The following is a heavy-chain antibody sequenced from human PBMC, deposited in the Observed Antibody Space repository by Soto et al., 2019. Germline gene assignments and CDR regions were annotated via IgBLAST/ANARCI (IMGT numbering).Heavy chain of an antibody. J-gene: IGHJ5*02. Sequence: QVQLVESGGGVVQPGRSLRLSCAASGFTFSSYGMHWVRQAPGKGLEWVAVISHDGSNKYYADSVKGRFTISRDNSKNTLYLQMNSLRAEDTAVYYCARDMAISDFWSGYRSNWFDPWGQGTLVTVSS. V-gene: IGHV3-30*03. D-gene: IGHD3-3*01. CDR3: ARDMAISDFWSGYRSNWFDP. CDR2: ISHDGSNK. CDR1: GFTFSSYG.